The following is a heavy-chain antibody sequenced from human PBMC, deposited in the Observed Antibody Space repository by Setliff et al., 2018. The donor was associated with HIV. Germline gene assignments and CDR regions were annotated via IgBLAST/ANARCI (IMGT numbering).Heavy chain of an antibody. D-gene: IGHD3-22*01. V-gene: IGHV4-59*01. CDR2: IYYGRRA. CDR1: GGSITSYS. CDR3: ARDPHYYDRSGHYSWFYFDY. Sequence: LSLTCSVSGGSITSYSWNWIRHVPGKEVEWIGNIYYGRRANHKPSLKSRVTISADWHRNQFSLELRSVTAADTAVYYCARDPHYYDRSGHYSWFYFDYWGQGTLVTVSS. J-gene: IGHJ4*02.